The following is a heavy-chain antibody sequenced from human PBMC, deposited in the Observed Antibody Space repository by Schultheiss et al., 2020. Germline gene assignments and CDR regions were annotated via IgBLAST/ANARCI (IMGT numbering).Heavy chain of an antibody. Sequence: LETLSLTCAVYGGSFSGYYWSWIRQPPGKGLEWIGEINHSGSTNYNPSLKSRVTISVDTSKNQFSLKLSSVTAADTAVYYCARGYSRDGYNYYHWFDPWGQGTLVTVSS. J-gene: IGHJ5*02. V-gene: IGHV4-34*01. CDR2: INHSGST. CDR3: ARGYSRDGYNYYHWFDP. CDR1: GGSFSGYY. D-gene: IGHD5-24*01.